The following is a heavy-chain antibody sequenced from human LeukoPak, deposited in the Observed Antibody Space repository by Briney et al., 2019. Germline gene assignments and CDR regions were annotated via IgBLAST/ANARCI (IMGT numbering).Heavy chain of an antibody. D-gene: IGHD4-17*01. V-gene: IGHV4-61*02. Sequence: SSQTLSLTCTVSGGSISSGSYYWSWIRQPAGKGLKWIGRIYTSGSTNYNPSLKSRVTISVDTSKNQFSLKLSSVTAADTAVYYCARLPSDYGDYWYYFDYWGQGTLVTVSS. CDR1: GGSISSGSYY. CDR2: IYTSGST. J-gene: IGHJ4*02. CDR3: ARLPSDYGDYWYYFDY.